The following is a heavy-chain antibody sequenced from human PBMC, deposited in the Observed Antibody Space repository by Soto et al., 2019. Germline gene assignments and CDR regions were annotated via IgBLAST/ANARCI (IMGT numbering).Heavy chain of an antibody. J-gene: IGHJ6*02. CDR2: INPRSGGT. V-gene: IGHV1-2*04. CDR1: GYSFTDYH. CDR3: ARGHSTDCSNGVCSFFYNHEMDI. Sequence: ASVKVSCKASGYSFTDYHIHWVRQAPGQGLEWLGRINPRSGGTSTAQKFQGWVTMTRDRSISTVYMELTRLRSDDTAVYFCARGHSTDCSNGVCSFFYNHEMDIWGQGTTVTVSS. D-gene: IGHD2-8*01.